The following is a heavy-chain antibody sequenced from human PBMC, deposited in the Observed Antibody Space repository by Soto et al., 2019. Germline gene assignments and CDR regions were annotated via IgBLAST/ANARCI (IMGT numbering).Heavy chain of an antibody. CDR1: GFSLSTSGVG. V-gene: IGHV2-5*02. Sequence: SRPTLVNPTQTLTLTCTFSGFSLSTSGVGXGWVRQPPGKALEWLAIIYWDDDKRYSPSLKSRVTITKETSKNQVVLTVTNMDPVDTATYYCAQTSAVTTLGFDYWGHGTLVTVS. D-gene: IGHD3-22*01. CDR2: IYWDDDK. J-gene: IGHJ4*01. CDR3: AQTSAVTTLGFDY.